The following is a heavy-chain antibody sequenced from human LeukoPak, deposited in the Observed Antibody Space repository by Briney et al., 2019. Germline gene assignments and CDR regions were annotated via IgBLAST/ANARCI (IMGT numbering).Heavy chain of an antibody. Sequence: GGSLRLSCAASGFTFSSYAMSWVRQAPGKGLEWLSAISGSGGSTYYADSVKGRFTISRDNSKNTLYLQMNSLRAEDTAVYYCAKRRGLELLYYYYMDVWGKGTTVTVSS. CDR1: GFTFSSYA. V-gene: IGHV3-23*01. CDR2: ISGSGGST. D-gene: IGHD1-7*01. J-gene: IGHJ6*03. CDR3: AKRRGLELLYYYYMDV.